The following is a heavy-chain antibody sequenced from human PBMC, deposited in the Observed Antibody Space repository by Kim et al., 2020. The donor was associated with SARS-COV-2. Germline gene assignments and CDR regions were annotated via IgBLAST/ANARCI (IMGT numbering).Heavy chain of an antibody. V-gene: IGHV3-23*01. J-gene: IGHJ4*02. Sequence: GGSLRLSCAASGFTFSSYAMNWVRQAPGKGLEWVSGISVSGGSIKYADSVKGRFTISRDNSKNTLFLQMDSLRDEDTALYYCAKGNGGNYGYYFDYWGQGTPVTVSS. CDR3: AKGNGGNYGYYFDY. CDR1: GFTFSSYA. D-gene: IGHD4-17*01. CDR2: ISVSGGSI.